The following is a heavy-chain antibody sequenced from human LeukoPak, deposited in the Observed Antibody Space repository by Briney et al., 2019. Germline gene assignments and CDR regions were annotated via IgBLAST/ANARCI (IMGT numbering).Heavy chain of an antibody. V-gene: IGHV3-30-3*01. CDR1: GFTFSRYW. D-gene: IGHD6-19*01. Sequence: GGSLRLSCAASGFTFSRYWIHWVRQAPGKGLEWVAVISYDGGNKYYADSVKGRFTISRDNSKNTLYLQMNSLRAEDTAVYYCAREAAAGSFDYWGQGTLVTVSS. CDR2: ISYDGGNK. CDR3: AREAAAGSFDY. J-gene: IGHJ4*02.